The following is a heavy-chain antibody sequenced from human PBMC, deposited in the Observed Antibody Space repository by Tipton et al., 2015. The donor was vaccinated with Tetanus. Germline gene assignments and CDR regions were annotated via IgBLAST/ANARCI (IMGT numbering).Heavy chain of an antibody. Sequence: TLFLTCTVSGGSLSSLLWTWTRLSPGKGLEWIGYIDHSGNTNYNPSLRSRVTMSLDTSKNQFSLKVTSVTAADTAVYFCTGDDYYDTSLRDYYGMDVWGPGTTVTVSS. D-gene: IGHD3-22*01. CDR2: IDHSGNT. CDR1: GGSLSSLL. J-gene: IGHJ6*02. CDR3: TGDDYYDTSLRDYYGMDV. V-gene: IGHV4-59*11.